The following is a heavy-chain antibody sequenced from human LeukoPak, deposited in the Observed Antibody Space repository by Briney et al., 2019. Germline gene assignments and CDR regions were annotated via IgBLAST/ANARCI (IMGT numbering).Heavy chain of an antibody. Sequence: PSETLSLTCTVSGGSISSSSYYWGWIRQPPGKGLEWIGSIYYSGSTYYNPSLKSRVTISVDTSKNQFSLKLSSVTAADTAVYYCARLLKIRLFDWPTPSGHPLYNWFDPWGQGTLVTVSS. CDR2: IYYSGST. D-gene: IGHD3-9*01. CDR1: GGSISSSSYY. CDR3: ARLLKIRLFDWPTPSGHPLYNWFDP. J-gene: IGHJ5*02. V-gene: IGHV4-39*01.